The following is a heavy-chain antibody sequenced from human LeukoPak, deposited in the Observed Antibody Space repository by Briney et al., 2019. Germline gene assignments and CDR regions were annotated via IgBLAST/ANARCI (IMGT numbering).Heavy chain of an antibody. CDR2: MRHSGGG. J-gene: IGHJ4*02. D-gene: IGHD2-21*01. CDR1: GDSVSSSGPS. Sequence: TSETLSLTCTVSGDSVSSSGPSWGWIRQSPGKGLQWSGTMRHSGGGHYNPSLLSRVIISIDTSQNHFSLRLFSVTATDTAVYYCARHSGLGVVSPYFDFWGQGILVTVSS. CDR3: ARHSGLGVVSPYFDF. V-gene: IGHV4-39*01.